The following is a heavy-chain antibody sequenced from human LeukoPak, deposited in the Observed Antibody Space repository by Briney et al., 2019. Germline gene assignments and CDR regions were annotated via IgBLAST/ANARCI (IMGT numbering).Heavy chain of an antibody. Sequence: PGGSLRLSCTASGFAFSSYAMSWVRQAPGVGLEWVSAIDGGGGRTWHADSVRGRFTISRDNSKNTLFMQMNSLRAEDTAVYYCAKAFYDSSGSRYDYWGQGTLVTVSS. V-gene: IGHV3-23*01. CDR1: GFAFSSYA. D-gene: IGHD3-22*01. CDR3: AKAFYDSSGSRYDY. J-gene: IGHJ4*02. CDR2: IDGGGGRT.